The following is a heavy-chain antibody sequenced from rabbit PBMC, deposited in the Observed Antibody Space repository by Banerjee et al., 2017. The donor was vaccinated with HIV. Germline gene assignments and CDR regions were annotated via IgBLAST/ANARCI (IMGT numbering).Heavy chain of an antibody. CDR1: GFSFSSGYD. D-gene: IGHD7-1*01. Sequence: QEQLVESGGGLVQPEGSLTLTCTASGFSFSSGYDMCWVRQAPGKGPEWIACIYTGSSGSTYYASWAKGRFTISKTSSTTVTLQMTSLTAADTATYFCARMAAYPGYGDFNLWGPGTLVTVS. V-gene: IGHV1S45*01. CDR3: ARMAAYPGYGDFNL. CDR2: IYTGSSGST. J-gene: IGHJ4*01.